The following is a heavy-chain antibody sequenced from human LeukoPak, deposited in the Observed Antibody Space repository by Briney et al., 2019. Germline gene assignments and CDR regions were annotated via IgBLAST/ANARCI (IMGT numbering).Heavy chain of an antibody. CDR1: GFTFSRYA. D-gene: IGHD1-26*01. CDR2: INDNGGRT. V-gene: IGHV3-64D*09. CDR3: VKDVGGSYAFDY. Sequence: QSGGSLRLSCSASGFTFSRYAMHWFRQAPGKGLEYVSGINDNGGRTHYGDSVKGRFSISRDNSKNTLHLQMSALRAEDTALYYCVKDVGGSYAFDYWGQGILVTVAS. J-gene: IGHJ4*02.